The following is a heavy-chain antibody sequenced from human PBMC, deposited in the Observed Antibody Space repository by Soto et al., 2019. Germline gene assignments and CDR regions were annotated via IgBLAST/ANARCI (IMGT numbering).Heavy chain of an antibody. J-gene: IGHJ6*02. CDR1: GFTFSSYG. CDR3: ARDSGDIIVGAMGGMDV. CDR2: IWSDGSNK. Sequence: GGSLRLSCAASGFTFSSYGMHWVRQAPGKGLEWVAVIWSDGSNKYYADSVKGRFTISRDNSKNTLYLQMNSLRAEDTAVYYCARDSGDIIVGAMGGMDVWGQGTTVTVSS. D-gene: IGHD1-26*01. V-gene: IGHV3-33*01.